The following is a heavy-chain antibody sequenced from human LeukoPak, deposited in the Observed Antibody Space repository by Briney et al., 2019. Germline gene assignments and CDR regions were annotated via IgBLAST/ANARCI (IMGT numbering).Heavy chain of an antibody. V-gene: IGHV4-39*01. J-gene: IGHJ4*02. D-gene: IGHD6-19*01. CDR3: ASTIAVADPYYFDY. Sequence: SETLSLTCTVSGGSISSSSYYWGWIRQPPGKGLEWIGSIYYSGSTYYNPSLKSRVTISVDTSKNQFSLKLSSVTAADTAVYYCASTIAVADPYYFDYWGQGTLVTVSS. CDR2: IYYSGST. CDR1: GGSISSSSYY.